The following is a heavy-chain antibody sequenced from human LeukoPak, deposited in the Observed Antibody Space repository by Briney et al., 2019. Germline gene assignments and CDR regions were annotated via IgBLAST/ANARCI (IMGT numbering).Heavy chain of an antibody. CDR3: ARGIGSSSWFPLGY. D-gene: IGHD6-13*01. Sequence: GGSLRLSCAASGFTFSSYAMHWVRQAPGKGLEYVSAISSNGGSTYYANSVKGRFTISRDNSKNTLYLQMGSLRAEDMAVYYCARGIGSSSWFPLGYWGQGTLVTVSS. CDR2: ISSNGGST. J-gene: IGHJ4*02. V-gene: IGHV3-64*01. CDR1: GFTFSSYA.